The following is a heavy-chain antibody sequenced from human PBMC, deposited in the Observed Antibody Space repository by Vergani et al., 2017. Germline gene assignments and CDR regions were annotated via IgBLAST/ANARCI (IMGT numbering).Heavy chain of an antibody. Sequence: QVQLQESGPGLVKPSETLSLTCTVSGGPISSYYWSWIRQPPGKGLEWIGYIYYSGSTNYNPSLKSRVTISVDTSKNQFSLKLSSVTAADTAVYYCARGITIFGVVTYMDVWGKGTTVTVSS. D-gene: IGHD3-3*01. CDR3: ARGITIFGVVTYMDV. CDR1: GGPISSYY. CDR2: IYYSGST. V-gene: IGHV4-59*12. J-gene: IGHJ6*03.